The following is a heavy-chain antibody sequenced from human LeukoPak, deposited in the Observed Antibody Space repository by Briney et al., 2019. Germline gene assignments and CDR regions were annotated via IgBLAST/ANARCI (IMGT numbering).Heavy chain of an antibody. Sequence: GGSLRLSCAASGFTVSSNYMTWVRQAPGKGLEWVSVIYSGGSTYYADSVKDRFTISRDNSKNTLFLQMNSLRAEDTAVYYCARLLELEGVDYWGQGTLVTVSS. V-gene: IGHV3-66*01. D-gene: IGHD1-7*01. J-gene: IGHJ4*02. CDR1: GFTVSSNY. CDR2: IYSGGST. CDR3: ARLLELEGVDY.